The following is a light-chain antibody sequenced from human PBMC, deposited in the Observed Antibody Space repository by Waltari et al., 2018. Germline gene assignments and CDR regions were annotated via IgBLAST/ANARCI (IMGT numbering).Light chain of an antibody. CDR2: DSS. Sequence: DIQMTQSPSSPSASIGDRVTITCQASQNITNYLNWYQHKPGKAPNLLIYDSSSLETGVPSRFTGSGYATDFTFTISSLQPEDLATYYCQQYHNLPLTFGGGTKVEI. V-gene: IGKV1-33*01. CDR1: QNITNY. J-gene: IGKJ4*01. CDR3: QQYHNLPLT.